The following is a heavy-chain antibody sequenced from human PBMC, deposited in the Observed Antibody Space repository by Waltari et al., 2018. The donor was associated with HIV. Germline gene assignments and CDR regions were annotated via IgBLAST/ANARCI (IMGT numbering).Heavy chain of an antibody. D-gene: IGHD2-2*01. CDR3: VRDDPGYEPIDY. V-gene: IGHV3-21*02. CDR1: GLPFAPYT. Sequence: VRLMESGGGLVEPAGSLTSSCEASGLPFAPYTMNWIRHIPGKGLEWLASISRDNRESYFIDSIKGRFTISRDNAANSVFLHMDRLRVDDTARYFCVRDDPGYEPIDYWGRGTLVTVSS. CDR2: ISRDNRES. J-gene: IGHJ4*02.